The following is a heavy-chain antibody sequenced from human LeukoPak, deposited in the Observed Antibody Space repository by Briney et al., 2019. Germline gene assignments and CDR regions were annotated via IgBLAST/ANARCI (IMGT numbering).Heavy chain of an antibody. V-gene: IGHV3-48*04. Sequence: QPGRSLRLSCAASGFIFSSYGMNWDRQAPGKGLEWVSYISSSGTTIYYADSVKGRFTISRDNAKYSLHLQMDSLRADDTAVYSCARGGLGSWTFDSWGQGTLVTVSS. J-gene: IGHJ4*02. D-gene: IGHD3-10*01. CDR3: ARGGLGSWTFDS. CDR2: ISSSGTTI. CDR1: GFIFSSYG.